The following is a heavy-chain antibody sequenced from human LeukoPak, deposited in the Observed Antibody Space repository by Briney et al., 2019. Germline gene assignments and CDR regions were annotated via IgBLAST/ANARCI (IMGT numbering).Heavy chain of an antibody. D-gene: IGHD5-12*01. CDR2: ISGSGGST. CDR1: GFTFNRYS. Sequence: GGSLRLSCAASGFTFNRYSMNWVRQAPGKGLEWVSAISGSGGSTYYADSVKGRFTISRDNSKNTLYLQMNSLRAEDTAVYYCAKDRDSGYEGFDYWGQGTLVTVSS. J-gene: IGHJ4*02. CDR3: AKDRDSGYEGFDY. V-gene: IGHV3-23*01.